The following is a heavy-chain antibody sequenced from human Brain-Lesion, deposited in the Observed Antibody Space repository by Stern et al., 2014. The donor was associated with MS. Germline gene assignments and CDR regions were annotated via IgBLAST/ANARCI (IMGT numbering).Heavy chain of an antibody. Sequence: QLVESGPGLVKPSETLSLTCTVAGGSVSSTSYAWAWIRQPPGKGLEWIGTIYYSGNTSYSPALQSRLTISLDTSKNQFSLQLSSVTAADTAVYYCAGEEDIRYCSGGSCTGNWFDPWGQGTLVTVSS. V-gene: IGHV4-39*01. D-gene: IGHD2-15*01. CDR1: GGSVSSTSYA. CDR3: AGEEDIRYCSGGSCTGNWFDP. CDR2: IYYSGNT. J-gene: IGHJ5*02.